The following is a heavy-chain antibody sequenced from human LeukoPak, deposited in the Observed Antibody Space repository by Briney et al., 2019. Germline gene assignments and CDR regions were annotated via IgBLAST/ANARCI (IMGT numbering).Heavy chain of an antibody. V-gene: IGHV3-23*01. D-gene: IGHD3-10*01. Sequence: GGSLRLSCAASGFTFSSYAMTWVRQAPGKGLEWVSAIGSGGGSRYYADSVKGRFTFSRDNAKNTLYLQMNSLRAEDTAVYYCAKSYGSGTYMVYWGQGTLVTVSS. CDR2: IGSGGGSR. J-gene: IGHJ4*02. CDR1: GFTFSSYA. CDR3: AKSYGSGTYMVY.